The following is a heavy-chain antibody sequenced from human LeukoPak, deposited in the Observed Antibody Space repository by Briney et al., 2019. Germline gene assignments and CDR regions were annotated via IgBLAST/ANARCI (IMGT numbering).Heavy chain of an antibody. CDR2: ITGSGTTS. CDR3: VRGARFFGSGSYDY. V-gene: IGHV3-48*03. J-gene: IGHJ4*02. D-gene: IGHD3-10*01. Sequence: NWVRQAPGKGQEWIAHITGSGTTSHYADSVRGRFTISRDNAKTSLHLEMTSLGTDDTAVYYCVRGARFFGSGSYDYWGQGTLVIVSS.